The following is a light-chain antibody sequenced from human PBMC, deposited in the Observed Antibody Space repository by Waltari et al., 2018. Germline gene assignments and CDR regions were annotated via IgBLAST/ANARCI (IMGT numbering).Light chain of an antibody. CDR1: SSNIGSNY. J-gene: IGLJ2*01. CDR2: SNN. Sequence: QSVLTQPPSASGTPGQRVTISCSGSSSNIGSNYVYWYQQLPGTAPKLLIYSNNQGPSGVPERFPGLKAGTYAVLAISGLRSEDEADYYCAAWDDSLSGVVFGGGTKLTVL. V-gene: IGLV1-47*02. CDR3: AAWDDSLSGVV.